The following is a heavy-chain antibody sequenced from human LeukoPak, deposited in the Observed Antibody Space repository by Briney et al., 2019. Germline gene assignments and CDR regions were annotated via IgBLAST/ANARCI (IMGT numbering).Heavy chain of an antibody. D-gene: IGHD4-17*01. V-gene: IGHV3-23*01. CDR3: AKDRNGDFAYYFDF. J-gene: IGHJ4*02. CDR1: GFTFSSYG. Sequence: GGTLRLSCAASGFTFSSYGMSWVRQAPGKGLEWVSAISGSGGSTYYADSVKGRFTISRDNSKNTLYLQMNSLRAEDTAVYYCAKDRNGDFAYYFDFWGQGTLVTVSS. CDR2: ISGSGGST.